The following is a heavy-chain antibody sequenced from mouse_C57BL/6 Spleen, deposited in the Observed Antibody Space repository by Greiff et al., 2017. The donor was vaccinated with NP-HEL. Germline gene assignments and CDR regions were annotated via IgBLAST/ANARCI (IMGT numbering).Heavy chain of an antibody. CDR3: ARGDYYDFDD. D-gene: IGHD1-1*01. CDR1: GYSITSGYY. CDR2: ISYDGSN. J-gene: IGHJ2*01. V-gene: IGHV3-6*01. Sequence: ESGPGLVKPSQSLSLTCSVTGYSITSGYYWNWIRQFPGNKLEWMGYISYDGSNNYNPSLKNRISITRDTSKNQFFLKLNSVTTEDTATYYCARGDYYDFDDWGQGTTLTVSS.